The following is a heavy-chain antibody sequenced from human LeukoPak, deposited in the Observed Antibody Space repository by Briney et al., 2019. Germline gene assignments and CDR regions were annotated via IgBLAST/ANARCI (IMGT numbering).Heavy chain of an antibody. CDR1: GFTFSSYG. CDR2: IWYDGSNK. Sequence: GRSLRLSCAASGFTFSSYGMHWVRQAPGKGLEWVAVIWYDGSNKYYADSVKGRFTISRDNSKNTLYLQMNSLRAEDTAVYYCARDPRTVAGLNYWGQGTLVTVSS. D-gene: IGHD6-19*01. CDR3: ARDPRTVAGLNY. V-gene: IGHV3-33*01. J-gene: IGHJ4*02.